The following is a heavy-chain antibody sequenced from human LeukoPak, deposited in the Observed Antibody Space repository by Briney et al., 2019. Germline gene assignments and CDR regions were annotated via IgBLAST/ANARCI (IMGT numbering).Heavy chain of an antibody. CDR2: IYYSGST. D-gene: IGHD5-12*01. CDR1: GGSISSGGYY. Sequence: KTSETLSLTCTVSGGSISSGGYYWSWIRQHPGKGLEWIGYIYYSGSTYYNPSLKSRVTISVDTSKNQFSLKLSSVTAADTAVYYCARGFRGLPPDYWGQGTLVTVSS. CDR3: ARGFRGLPPDY. J-gene: IGHJ4*02. V-gene: IGHV4-31*03.